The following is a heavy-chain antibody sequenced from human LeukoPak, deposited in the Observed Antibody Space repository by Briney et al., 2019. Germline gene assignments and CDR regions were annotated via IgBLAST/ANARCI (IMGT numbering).Heavy chain of an antibody. D-gene: IGHD2-2*01. CDR3: AKRGSTTYHFDS. Sequence: GSLRLSCAASGFTFSSFAMRLVRQAPGKGLEWGSSISGNGVGTYYADSVKGRFTISRDNSKNSLNLQMNSLRVEDTAVYYCAKRGSTTYHFDSWGQGTLVTVSS. CDR2: ISGNGVGT. V-gene: IGHV3-23*01. J-gene: IGHJ4*02. CDR1: GFTFSSFA.